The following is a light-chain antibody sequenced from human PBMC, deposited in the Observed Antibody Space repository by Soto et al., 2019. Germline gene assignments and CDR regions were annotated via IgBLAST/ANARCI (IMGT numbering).Light chain of an antibody. J-gene: IGKJ1*01. V-gene: IGKV1-27*01. Sequence: DIQMTQSPSSLSASVGDRVTITCRASQGISNHLAWYQQRPGNVPKLLIYAASTLQSGVPSRFSGSGYGTDFTLNISSLQPEDVATYYCQKYNRAPWTFGQGTKVEIK. CDR3: QKYNRAPWT. CDR1: QGISNH. CDR2: AAS.